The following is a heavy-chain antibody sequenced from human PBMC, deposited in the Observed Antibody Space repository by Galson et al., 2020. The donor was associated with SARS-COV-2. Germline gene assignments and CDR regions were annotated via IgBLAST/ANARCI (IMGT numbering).Heavy chain of an antibody. CDR3: ARLAYCGGDCYPRGAWFDP. J-gene: IGHJ5*02. CDR1: FSGYY. D-gene: IGHD2-21*01. CDR2: INHSGST. V-gene: IGHV4-34*01. Sequence: FSGYYWSWIRQPPGKGLEWIGEINHSGSTNYNPSLKSRVTISVDTSKNQFSLKLSSVTAADTAVYYCARLAYCGGDCYPRGAWFDPWGKGTLVTVSS.